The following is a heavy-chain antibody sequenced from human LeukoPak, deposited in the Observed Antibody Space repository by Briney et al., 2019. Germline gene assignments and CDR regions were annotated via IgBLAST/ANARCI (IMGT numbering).Heavy chain of an antibody. CDR3: ATEDYTSGHAGALGFDP. J-gene: IGHJ5*02. V-gene: IGHV3-30*03. D-gene: IGHD3-22*01. Sequence: GGSLRLSCAASGFAFSSYVMHWARQAPGEGLEWVAVIRQDGDGRFYGNSVKGRFTISRDNSRNALYLEMDSLRVEDTARYFCATEDYTSGHAGALGFDPWGQGTLVTVS. CDR1: GFAFSSYV. CDR2: IRQDGDGR.